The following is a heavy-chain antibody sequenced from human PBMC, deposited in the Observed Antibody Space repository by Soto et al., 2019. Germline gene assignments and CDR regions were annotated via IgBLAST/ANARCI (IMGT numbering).Heavy chain of an antibody. CDR3: ARDRGRPAYSGGDCYSDYYGMDV. J-gene: IGHJ6*02. CDR2: IWYDGSNK. D-gene: IGHD2-21*02. CDR1: GFTFSSYG. V-gene: IGHV3-33*01. Sequence: VGSLRLSFAASGFTFSSYGMHWVRQAPGKGLEWVAVIWYDGSNKYYADSVKVRFTISRDNSKNTLYLQMNSLRAEDTAVYYCARDRGRPAYSGGDCYSDYYGMDVWGQGTTVTVSS.